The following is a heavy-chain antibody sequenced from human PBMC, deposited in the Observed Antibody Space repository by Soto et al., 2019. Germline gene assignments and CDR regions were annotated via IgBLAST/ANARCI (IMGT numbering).Heavy chain of an antibody. V-gene: IGHV4-39*01. CDR2: IYYSGST. J-gene: IGHJ6*02. Sequence: SETLSLTCTVSGGSISSSSYYWGWIRQPPGKGLEWIGSIYYSGSTYYNPSLKSRVTISVDTSKNQFSLKLSSVTAADTAVYYCAADPAYYDILTGPPEQYYYYGMDVWGQGTTVT. D-gene: IGHD3-9*01. CDR1: GGSISSSSYY. CDR3: AADPAYYDILTGPPEQYYYYGMDV.